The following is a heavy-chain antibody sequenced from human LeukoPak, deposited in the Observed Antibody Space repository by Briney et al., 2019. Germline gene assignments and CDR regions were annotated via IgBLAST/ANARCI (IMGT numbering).Heavy chain of an antibody. D-gene: IGHD5-24*01. V-gene: IGHV3-21*01. Sequence: PGGSLRLSCAASGFTFSSYSMNWVRQAPGKGLEWVSSISSSSSYIYYADSVKGRFTISRDNAKNSLYLQMNSLRAEDTAVYYCARDGWLQHTEFDYWGQGTLVTVSS. J-gene: IGHJ4*02. CDR2: ISSSSSYI. CDR3: ARDGWLQHTEFDY. CDR1: GFTFSSYS.